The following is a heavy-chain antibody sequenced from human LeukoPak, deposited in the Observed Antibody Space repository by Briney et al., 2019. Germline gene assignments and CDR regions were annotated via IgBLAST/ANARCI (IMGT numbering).Heavy chain of an antibody. CDR3: ARTLASYDSSGYDY. V-gene: IGHV4-59*01. D-gene: IGHD3-22*01. Sequence: SETLSLTCTVSGGSISSYYWSWIRQPPGKGLEWIGYIYYSGSTNYNPSLKSRVTISVDTSKNQFSLKLSSVTAADTAVYYCARTLASYDSSGYDYWGQGTLVTVSS. CDR2: IYYSGST. CDR1: GGSISSYY. J-gene: IGHJ4*02.